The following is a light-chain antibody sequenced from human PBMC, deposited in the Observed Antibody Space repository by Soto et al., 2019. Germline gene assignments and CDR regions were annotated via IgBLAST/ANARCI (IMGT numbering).Light chain of an antibody. J-gene: IGKJ1*01. Sequence: AIQMTQSPSSLSASVGDRVTITCRASQGIRNDLGWYQQKPGKAPKLLIYGATTLQSGVPSRFSGSGSVTDFTLTISSLQPGDFGTYYCLQHFNYPWTFGQGTKVEIK. CDR3: LQHFNYPWT. V-gene: IGKV1-6*01. CDR1: QGIRND. CDR2: GAT.